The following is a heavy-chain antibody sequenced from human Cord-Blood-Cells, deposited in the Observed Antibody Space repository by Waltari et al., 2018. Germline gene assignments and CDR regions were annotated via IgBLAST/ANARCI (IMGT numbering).Heavy chain of an antibody. CDR3: ARLDAFWGSMLLTGWYFDL. CDR2: IYYSGGT. J-gene: IGHJ2*01. V-gene: IGHV4-39*07. Sequence: QLQLQESGPGLVKPSETLSLTCPVSGGSISSSSYYWGWIRQPPGKGLEWIGSIYYSGGTYYNPSRKSRVTISVDTSKNQFSLKLSSVTAADTAVYYCARLDAFWGSMLLTGWYFDLWGRGTLVTVSS. CDR1: GGSISSSSYY. D-gene: IGHD3-10*02.